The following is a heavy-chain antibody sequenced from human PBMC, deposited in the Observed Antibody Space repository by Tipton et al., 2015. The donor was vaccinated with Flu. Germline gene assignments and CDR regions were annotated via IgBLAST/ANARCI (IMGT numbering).Heavy chain of an antibody. V-gene: IGHV4-59*01. CDR2: VSYRGST. Sequence: LRLSCSVSGGSISGFSWSWIRQAPGKGLESIGFVSYRGSTHYNPSLRSRVTISPDASKNQVSLKLTSVTAADTAVYYCARESFYDVDLDDWYIDLWGRGTLVSVSS. J-gene: IGHJ2*01. D-gene: IGHD2/OR15-2a*01. CDR1: GGSISGFS. CDR3: ARESFYDVDLDDWYIDL.